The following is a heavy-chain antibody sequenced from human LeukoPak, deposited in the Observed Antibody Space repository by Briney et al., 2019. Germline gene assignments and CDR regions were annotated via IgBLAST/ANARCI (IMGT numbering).Heavy chain of an antibody. CDR1: GFIVNNKY. CDR3: AKSQARGGISGTIMAIVDS. V-gene: IGHV3-30*18. D-gene: IGHD5-24*01. Sequence: GGSLRLSCAVSGFIVNNKYMTWVRQAPGKGLEWVAVISYNGSNKYYADSVKGRFIISRDNSKNTLYLQMNSLRAEDTAVYYCAKSQARGGISGTIMAIVDSWGQGALVTVSS. CDR2: ISYNGSNK. J-gene: IGHJ4*02.